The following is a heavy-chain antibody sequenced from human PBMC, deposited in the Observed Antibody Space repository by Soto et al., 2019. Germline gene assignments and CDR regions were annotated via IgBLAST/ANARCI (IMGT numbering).Heavy chain of an antibody. CDR1: GGSISSGDYY. CDR3: ARTSYYYDSSGYYPEFDY. V-gene: IGHV4-30-4*01. D-gene: IGHD3-22*01. Sequence: QVQLQESGPGLVKPSQTLSLTCTVSGGSISSGDYYWSWIRQPPGKGLEWIGYIYYSGSTYYNPSLKSRVTISVDTSKNQFSLKLSSVTAADTAVYYCARTSYYYDSSGYYPEFDYWGQGTLVTVSS. J-gene: IGHJ4*02. CDR2: IYYSGST.